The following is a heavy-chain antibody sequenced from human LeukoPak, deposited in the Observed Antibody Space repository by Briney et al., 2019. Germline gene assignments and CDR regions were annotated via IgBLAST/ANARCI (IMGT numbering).Heavy chain of an antibody. CDR1: GFSLSTSGMC. CDR2: IDWDDDK. J-gene: IGHJ4*02. CDR3: ARIPNIVGASLGLFDY. V-gene: IGHV2-70*01. D-gene: IGHD1-26*01. Sequence: SGPALVKPTQTLTLTCTFSGFSLSTSGMCVSWIRQPPGKALEWLALIDWDDDKYYSTSLKTRLTISKDTSKNQVVLTMTNMDPVDTATYYCARIPNIVGASLGLFDYWGQGTLVTVSS.